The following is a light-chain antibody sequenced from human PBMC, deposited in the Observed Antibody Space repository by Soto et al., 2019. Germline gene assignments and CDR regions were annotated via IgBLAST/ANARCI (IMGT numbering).Light chain of an antibody. Sequence: FMLTQPHSVSESPGKTVTISCIRSSGSVASNYVQWYQQRPGSAPTTVIYEDNQRPSGVPDRFSGSIDSSSNSASLTISGLKTEDEAVYYCQSYDSGILVFGGGTKVTVL. J-gene: IGLJ2*01. CDR2: EDN. CDR3: QSYDSGILV. V-gene: IGLV6-57*04. CDR1: SGSVASNY.